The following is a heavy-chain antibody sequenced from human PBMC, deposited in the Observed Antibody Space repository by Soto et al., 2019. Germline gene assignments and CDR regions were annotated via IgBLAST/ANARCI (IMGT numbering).Heavy chain of an antibody. Sequence: GASVKVSCKASRYTFTSYGMSWVRQAPGQGLEWMGWISAYNGNTNYAQKLQGRVPLTTDTSTSTAYMELRSLRSEDTAVYDCARGLELLWFDPWGQGTMVTVSS. CDR1: RYTFTSYG. CDR3: ARGLELLWFDP. V-gene: IGHV1-18*01. CDR2: ISAYNGNT. J-gene: IGHJ5*02. D-gene: IGHD1-7*01.